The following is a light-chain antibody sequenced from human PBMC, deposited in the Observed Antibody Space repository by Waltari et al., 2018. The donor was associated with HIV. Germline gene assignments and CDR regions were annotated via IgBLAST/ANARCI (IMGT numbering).Light chain of an antibody. Sequence: QSVLTQPPSVSGAPGQRVTISCTGSSPNIGAGYDVHWYQQLPGTAPKLLIYGNSNRPSGVPDRFSGSKSGTSASLAITGLQAEDEADYYCQSYDSSPSGREVFGGGTKLTVL. CDR3: QSYDSSPSGREV. J-gene: IGLJ2*01. V-gene: IGLV1-40*01. CDR2: GNS. CDR1: SPNIGAGYD.